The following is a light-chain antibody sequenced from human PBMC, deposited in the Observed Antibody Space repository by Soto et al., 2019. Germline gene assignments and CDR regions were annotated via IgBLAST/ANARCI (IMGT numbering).Light chain of an antibody. V-gene: IGKV3-20*01. CDR2: GAA. CDR1: QSVSSSY. Sequence: EIVLPQSPATLSLSPWERATLSCGARQSVSSSYLAWYQQKPGQAPRPIIYGAASRATGIPDRFIGSGSGTNLTPTIRRLEPADFAVYDCQQYGSSYPWTFGQGTKVDIK. CDR3: QQYGSSYPWT. J-gene: IGKJ1*01.